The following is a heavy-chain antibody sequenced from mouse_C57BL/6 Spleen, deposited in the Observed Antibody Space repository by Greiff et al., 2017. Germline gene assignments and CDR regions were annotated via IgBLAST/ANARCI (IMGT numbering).Heavy chain of an antibody. J-gene: IGHJ1*03. Sequence: QVQLQQPGAELVKPGASVKMSCKASGYTFTSYWITWVKQRPGPGLEWIGDIYPGSGSTNYNEKFKSKATLTVEPSSSTASMQLSSLTSEDSAVYYCATGKSINRYFDVWGTGTTVTVSS. CDR1: GYTFTSYW. CDR2: IYPGSGST. D-gene: IGHD4-1*01. CDR3: ATGKSINRYFDV. V-gene: IGHV1-55*01.